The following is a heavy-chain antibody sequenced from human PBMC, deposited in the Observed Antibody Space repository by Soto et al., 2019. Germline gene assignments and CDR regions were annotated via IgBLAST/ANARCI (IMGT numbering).Heavy chain of an antibody. V-gene: IGHV4-31*03. Sequence: SETLSLTCTVSGGSISSGGYYWSWIRQHPGKGLEWIGYIYYSGSTYYNPSLKSRVTISVDTSKNQFSLKLSSVTAADTAVYYCARDPRREYQLLGRFSSHRSYYGMDVWGQMPTGTFS. CDR3: ARDPRREYQLLGRFSSHRSYYGMDV. J-gene: IGHJ6*02. D-gene: IGHD2-2*01. CDR2: IYYSGST. CDR1: GGSISSGGYY.